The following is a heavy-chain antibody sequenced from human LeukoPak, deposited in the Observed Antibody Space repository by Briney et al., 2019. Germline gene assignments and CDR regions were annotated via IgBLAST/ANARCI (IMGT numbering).Heavy chain of an antibody. CDR1: GFTFTRSA. CDR2: IVVGSGNT. D-gene: IGHD3-22*01. Sequence: GASVKLSCTASGFTFTRSAMQWVRQARGQRLEWIGWIVVGSGNTNYARKLQERVTITRDMSTRTSYMELSSLRSEDTAVYYCAADREYFDSSGYYLFVYWGQGTLVTVSS. CDR3: AADREYFDSSGYYLFVY. J-gene: IGHJ4*02. V-gene: IGHV1-58*02.